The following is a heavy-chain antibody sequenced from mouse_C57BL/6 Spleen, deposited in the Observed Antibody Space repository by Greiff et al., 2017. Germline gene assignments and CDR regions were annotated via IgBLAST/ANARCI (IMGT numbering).Heavy chain of an antibody. V-gene: IGHV3-6*01. CDR3: ASYDYVFDY. Sequence: EVQLQQSGPGLVKPSQSLSLTCSVTGYSITSGYYWNWIRQFPGNKLEWMGYISYDGSNNYNPSLKNRISITRDTSKNQFCLKLNSVTTEDTATYYCASYDYVFDYWGQGTTLTVSS. CDR2: ISYDGSN. CDR1: GYSITSGYY. D-gene: IGHD2-4*01. J-gene: IGHJ2*01.